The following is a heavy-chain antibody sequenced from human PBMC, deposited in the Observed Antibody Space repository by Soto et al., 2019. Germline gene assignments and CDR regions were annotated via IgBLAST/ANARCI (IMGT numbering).Heavy chain of an antibody. CDR2: ISSSSSYI. Sequence: GGSLRLSCAASGFTFSSYSMNWVRQAPGKGLEWVSSISSSSSYIYYADSVKGRFTISRDNAKNSLYLQMNSLRAEDTAVYYCASAVSFRDSYMDVWGKGTTVTVSS. J-gene: IGHJ6*03. D-gene: IGHD3-22*01. V-gene: IGHV3-21*01. CDR1: GFTFSSYS. CDR3: ASAVSFRDSYMDV.